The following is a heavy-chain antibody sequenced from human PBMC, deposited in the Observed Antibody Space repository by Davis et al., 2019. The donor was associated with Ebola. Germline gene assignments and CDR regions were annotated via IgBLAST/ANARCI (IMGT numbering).Heavy chain of an antibody. Sequence: MPSETLSLTCAVYGGSLSGYYWSWIRQPPGKGLEWIGEINHSGSTNYNPSLKSRVTISVDTSKNQFSLKLSSVTAADTAVYYCARSHYDFWSGYYRPYGMDVWGQGTTVTVSS. CDR1: GGSLSGYY. D-gene: IGHD3-3*01. CDR2: INHSGST. J-gene: IGHJ6*02. CDR3: ARSHYDFWSGYYRPYGMDV. V-gene: IGHV4-34*01.